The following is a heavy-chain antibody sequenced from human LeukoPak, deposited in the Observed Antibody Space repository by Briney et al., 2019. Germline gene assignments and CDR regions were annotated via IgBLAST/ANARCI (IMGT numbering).Heavy chain of an antibody. D-gene: IGHD1-14*01. CDR1: GYTFTSYY. J-gene: IGHJ4*02. Sequence: ASVKVSCKASGYTFTSYYLHWVRQAPGQGLEWMGVITASGGGTTYAQKFQGRVTMTRDTSSSTVYMELTSLRSEDTAVYYCARGNPTGAYYFDYWGQGTLVTVSS. CDR2: ITASGGGT. CDR3: ARGNPTGAYYFDY. V-gene: IGHV1-46*01.